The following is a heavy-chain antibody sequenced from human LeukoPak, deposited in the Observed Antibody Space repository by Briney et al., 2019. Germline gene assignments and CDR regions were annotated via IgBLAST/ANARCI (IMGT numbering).Heavy chain of an antibody. CDR1: EFTLSSYW. Sequence: PGGSLRLSCAASEFTLSSYWMHWVRQAPGKGLVWVSRVRSDGGSTSYADSVKGRFTISRDNAKNTLYLQVNSLRAEDTAVYYCTRDGASRNEFDIWGQGTMVTVSS. V-gene: IGHV3-74*01. D-gene: IGHD1-14*01. CDR2: VRSDGGST. J-gene: IGHJ3*02. CDR3: TRDGASRNEFDI.